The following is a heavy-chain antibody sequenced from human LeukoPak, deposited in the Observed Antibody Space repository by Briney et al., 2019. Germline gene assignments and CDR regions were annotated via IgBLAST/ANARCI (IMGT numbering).Heavy chain of an antibody. J-gene: IGHJ6*02. CDR3: ARGGVALWDYYYYGMDV. Sequence: GGSLRLSCAASGFTVSSNYVSWVRQAPGKGLEWVSVIYSGGSTYYADSVKGRFTISRDNSKNTLYVQMNSLRAEDTAVYYCARGGVALWDYYYYGMDVWGQGTTVTVSS. CDR2: IYSGGST. D-gene: IGHD3-3*01. CDR1: GFTVSSNY. V-gene: IGHV3-66*01.